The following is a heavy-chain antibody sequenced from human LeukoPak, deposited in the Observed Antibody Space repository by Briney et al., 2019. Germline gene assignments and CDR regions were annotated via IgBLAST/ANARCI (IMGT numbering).Heavy chain of an antibody. V-gene: IGHV4-59*08. D-gene: IGHD6-19*01. CDR2: IYYSGGT. CDR1: GGSIRSYY. Sequence: SGSLSLTCTVSGGSIRSYYWSWVRQSPGKGLEWVGYIYYSGGTTYNPSLKSRVTLSVDTSKNQFSLQLSSVIAADTAVYYCARQDNSGWYHFDYWGQGALVTVSS. CDR3: ARQDNSGWYHFDY. J-gene: IGHJ4*02.